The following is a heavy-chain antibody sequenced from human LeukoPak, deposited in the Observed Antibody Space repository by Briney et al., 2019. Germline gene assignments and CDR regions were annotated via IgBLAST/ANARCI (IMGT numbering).Heavy chain of an antibody. CDR3: ASEYYGSGSFDIYFDY. Sequence: SETLSLTCTVSGGSISSGGYYWSWIRQHPGKGLERIGYIYYSGSTYYNPSLKSRVTISVDTSKNQFSLKLSSVTAADTAVYYCASEYYGSGSFDIYFDYWGQGTLVTVSS. CDR1: GGSISSGGYY. V-gene: IGHV4-31*03. J-gene: IGHJ4*02. D-gene: IGHD3-10*01. CDR2: IYYSGST.